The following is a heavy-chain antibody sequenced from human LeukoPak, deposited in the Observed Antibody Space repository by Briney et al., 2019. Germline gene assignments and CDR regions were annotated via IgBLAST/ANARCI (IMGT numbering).Heavy chain of an antibody. CDR2: ISTYNGDT. V-gene: IGHV1-3*04. D-gene: IGHD2-2*01. Sequence: ASVKVSCKASGYTFTSYAMHWVRQAPGQRLEWMGWISTYNGDTNYAQKLQGRVTMTADTSTSTTYMELRSLRSDDTAVYYCALIPYCTTATCYYFDFWGQGTLVTVSS. CDR1: GYTFTSYA. CDR3: ALIPYCTTATCYYFDF. J-gene: IGHJ4*02.